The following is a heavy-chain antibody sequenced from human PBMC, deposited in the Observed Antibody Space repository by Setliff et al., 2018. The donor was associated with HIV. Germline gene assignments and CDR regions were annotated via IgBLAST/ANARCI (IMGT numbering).Heavy chain of an antibody. CDR3: ARHRYRFGIDF. D-gene: IGHD3-16*01. CDR1: GGSISTNNYY. J-gene: IGHJ4*02. Sequence: SSETLSLTCTVSGGSISTNNYYWAWLRQPPGKGLEWSGTIDYSGNTYYNASSRSRAIISGDMSKNQYSLNLNTVTAPETAVYYCARHRYRFGIDFWGQGALVTVSS. CDR2: IDYSGNT. V-gene: IGHV4-39*01.